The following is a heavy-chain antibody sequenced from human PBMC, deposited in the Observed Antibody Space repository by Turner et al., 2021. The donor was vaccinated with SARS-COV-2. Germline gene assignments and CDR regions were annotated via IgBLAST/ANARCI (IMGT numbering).Heavy chain of an antibody. J-gene: IGHJ6*02. D-gene: IGHD6-19*01. Sequence: EVQLVESGGGLVQPGRSLSLYCAASGFTFDDYAMHWVRQATGKGPEWVSGISWNSGSIGYADSVKGRFTISRDNAKNSLYLQMNSLRVEDTALYYCVKDLGYSSGGMDVWGQGTTVTVSS. CDR1: GFTFDDYA. CDR2: ISWNSGSI. CDR3: VKDLGYSSGGMDV. V-gene: IGHV3-9*01.